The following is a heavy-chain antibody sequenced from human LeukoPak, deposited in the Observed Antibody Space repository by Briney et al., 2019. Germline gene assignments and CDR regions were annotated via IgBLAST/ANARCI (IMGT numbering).Heavy chain of an antibody. CDR2: IGTVDDT. CDR1: GFTFSTYD. V-gene: IGHV3-13*01. D-gene: IGHD1-1*01. J-gene: IGHJ6*02. Sequence: PGGSLRLSCAAYGFTFSTYDMHWVRQVTGKGLEWVSAIGTVDDTYYLGSVKGRFTISRENARNVLYLQMSSLRVEDTAVYYCAREIRETVFTRHHYYGIDVWGQGTTVTVSS. CDR3: AREIRETVFTRHHYYGIDV.